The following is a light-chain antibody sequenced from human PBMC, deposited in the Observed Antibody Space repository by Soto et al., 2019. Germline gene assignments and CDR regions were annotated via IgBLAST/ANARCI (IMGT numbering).Light chain of an antibody. J-gene: IGKJ1*01. CDR3: QQYGSTPRT. V-gene: IGKV3-20*01. CDR1: QSVNSRY. CDR2: GAS. Sequence: IVLTQSPGTLSLSPGERATLSCRASQSVNSRYLAWYQQKAGQTPRLLIYGASSRATGIPDRFSGSGSGTDFTLTISRLEPEDFAVYYCQQYGSTPRTFGQGTKVDIK.